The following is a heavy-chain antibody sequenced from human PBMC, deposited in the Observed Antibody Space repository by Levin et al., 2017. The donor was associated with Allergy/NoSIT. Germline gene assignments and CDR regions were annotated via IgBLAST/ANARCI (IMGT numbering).Heavy chain of an antibody. J-gene: IGHJ4*02. CDR2: IIPIFGTA. V-gene: IGHV1-69*13. CDR1: GGTFSSYA. Sequence: GASVKVSCKASGGTFSSYAISWVRQAPGQGLEWMGGIIPIFGTANYAQKFQGRVTITADESTSTAYMELSSLRSEDTAVYYCAREPLYCSGGSCYRDEFDYWGQGTLVTVSS. D-gene: IGHD2-15*01. CDR3: AREPLYCSGGSCYRDEFDY.